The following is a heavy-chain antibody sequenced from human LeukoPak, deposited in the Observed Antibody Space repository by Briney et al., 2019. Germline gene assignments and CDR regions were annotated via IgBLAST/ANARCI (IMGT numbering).Heavy chain of an antibody. Sequence: SETLSLTCAVYGGSFSGYYWRWIRQPPGKGLEWIGEINHSGSTNYNPSLKSRVTISVDTSKNQFSLKLSSVTAADTAEYYCARPYGSGSYRREDGMDVWGQGTTVTVSS. J-gene: IGHJ6*02. D-gene: IGHD3-10*01. CDR3: ARPYGSGSYRREDGMDV. CDR2: INHSGST. CDR1: GGSFSGYY. V-gene: IGHV4-34*01.